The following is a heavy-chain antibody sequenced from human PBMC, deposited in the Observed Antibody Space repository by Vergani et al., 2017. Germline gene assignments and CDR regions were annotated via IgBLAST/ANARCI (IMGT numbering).Heavy chain of an antibody. Sequence: EVQLVQSGAEVKKPGESLKISCKGSGYSFTSYWIGWVRQMPGKGLEWMGIIYPGDSDTRYSPSFQGQFTISADKSISTAYLQWSSLKASGTAMYYCARYGGMVRGAPRWFDPWGEGTLVTVSS. D-gene: IGHD3-10*01. CDR2: IYPGDSDT. J-gene: IGHJ5*02. CDR3: ARYGGMVRGAPRWFDP. V-gene: IGHV5-51*01. CDR1: GYSFTSYW.